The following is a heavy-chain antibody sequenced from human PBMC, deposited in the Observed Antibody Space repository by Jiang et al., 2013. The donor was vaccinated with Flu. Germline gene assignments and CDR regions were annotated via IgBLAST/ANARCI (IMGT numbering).Heavy chain of an antibody. CDR3: ARERIGNYYYYYMDV. CDR1: GGSISSYY. V-gene: IGHV4-59*01. D-gene: IGHD2-15*01. CDR2: IYYSGST. Sequence: PGLVKPSETLSLTCTVSGGSISSYYWSWIRQPPGKGLEWIGYIYYSGSTNYNPSLKSQVTISVDTSKNQFSLKLSSVTAADTAVYYCARERIGNYYYYYMDVWGKGTTVTVSS. J-gene: IGHJ6*03.